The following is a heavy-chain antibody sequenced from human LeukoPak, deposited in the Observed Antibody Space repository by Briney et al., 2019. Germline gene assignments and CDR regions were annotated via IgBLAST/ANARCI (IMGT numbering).Heavy chain of an antibody. J-gene: IGHJ4*02. CDR3: ARDQAVAGILNAKIDY. Sequence: ASVKVSCKVSGYTLTELSMHWVRQAPGKGLEWIGGFDPEDGETIYAQKFQGRVTMTEDTSTDTAYMELSSLRSEDTAVYYCARDQAVAGILNAKIDYWGQGTLVTVSS. CDR2: FDPEDGET. CDR1: GYTLTELS. V-gene: IGHV1-24*01. D-gene: IGHD6-19*01.